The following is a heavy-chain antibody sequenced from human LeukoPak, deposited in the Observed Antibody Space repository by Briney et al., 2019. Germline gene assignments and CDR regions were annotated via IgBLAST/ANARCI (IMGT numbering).Heavy chain of an antibody. J-gene: IGHJ4*02. Sequence: PGGSLRLSCAASGFTLSNAWMSWVRQAPGKGLEWVGRIKSKTDGGTTDFPAPVKGRFTISRDDSRNTLYLQMNSLKTEDTAVYYCAKSIYYGEFDYWGQGTLVTVSS. D-gene: IGHD4-17*01. CDR2: IKSKTDGGTT. V-gene: IGHV3-15*01. CDR1: GFTLSNAW. CDR3: AKSIYYGEFDY.